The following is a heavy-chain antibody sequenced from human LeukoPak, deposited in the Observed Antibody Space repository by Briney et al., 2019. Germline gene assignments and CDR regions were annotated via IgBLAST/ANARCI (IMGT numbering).Heavy chain of an antibody. CDR3: AKDAPSYYDSSGYYGWDY. D-gene: IGHD3-22*01. CDR1: GFTFSSYA. CDR2: ISGSGGST. J-gene: IGHJ4*02. Sequence: PGGSLRLSCAAPGFTFSSYAMSWVRQAPGKGLEWVSAISGSGGSTYYADSVKGRFTISRDNSKNTLYLQMNSLRAEDTAVYYCAKDAPSYYDSSGYYGWDYWGQGTLVTVSS. V-gene: IGHV3-23*01.